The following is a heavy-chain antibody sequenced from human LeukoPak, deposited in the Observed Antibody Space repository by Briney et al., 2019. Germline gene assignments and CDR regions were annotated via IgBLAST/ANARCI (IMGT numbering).Heavy chain of an antibody. V-gene: IGHV4-59*08. J-gene: IGHJ5*02. D-gene: IGHD4-17*01. CDR2: IYHSGST. Sequence: PSETLSLTCTVSGGSISSYYWSWIRQPPGKGLEWIGSIYHSGSTYYNPSLKSRVTISVDTSKNQFSLKLSSVTAADTAVYYCARTRTTLTTYNWFDPWGQGTLVTVSS. CDR3: ARTRTTLTTYNWFDP. CDR1: GGSISSYY.